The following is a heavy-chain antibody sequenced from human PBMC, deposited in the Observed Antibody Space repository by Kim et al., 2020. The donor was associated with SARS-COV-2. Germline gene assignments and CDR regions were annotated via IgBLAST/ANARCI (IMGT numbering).Heavy chain of an antibody. CDR1: GFTFSSYA. V-gene: IGHV3-23*01. Sequence: GGSLRLSCAASGFTFSSYAMSWVRQAPGKGLEWVSAISGSGGSTYYADSVKGRFTISRDNSKNTLYLQMNSLRAEDTAVYYCAKATRFRVFVSHYDYWGQGTLVTVSS. J-gene: IGHJ4*02. D-gene: IGHD6-13*01. CDR2: ISGSGGST. CDR3: AKATRFRVFVSHYDY.